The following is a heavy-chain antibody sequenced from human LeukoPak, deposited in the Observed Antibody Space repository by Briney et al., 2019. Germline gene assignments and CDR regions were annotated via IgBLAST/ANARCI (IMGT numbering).Heavy chain of an antibody. V-gene: IGHV4-4*07. Sequence: PSETLSLTCTVSGGSISSYYWSWIRQPAGKGLEWIGRIYTSGSTNYNPSLKSRVTMSVDTSKNQFSLKLSSVTAADTAVYYCARDVLLWFGESYYFDYWGQGTLVTVSS. CDR3: ARDVLLWFGESYYFDY. CDR2: IYTSGST. CDR1: GGSISSYY. J-gene: IGHJ4*02. D-gene: IGHD3-10*01.